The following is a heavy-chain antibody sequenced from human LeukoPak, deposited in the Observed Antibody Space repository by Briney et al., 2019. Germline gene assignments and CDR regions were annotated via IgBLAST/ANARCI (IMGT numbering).Heavy chain of an antibody. D-gene: IGHD2-2*01. CDR2: ISGSGGST. CDR1: GFTFSSYA. V-gene: IGHV3-23*01. Sequence: GGSLRLSCAASGFTFSSYAMSWVRQAPGKGLEWVSAISGSGGSTYYADSVKGRFTISRDNSKNTLYLQMNSLRAEDTAVYYCAKSKVPAAIGHYSYYGMDVWGQGTTVTVSS. J-gene: IGHJ6*02. CDR3: AKSKVPAAIGHYSYYGMDV.